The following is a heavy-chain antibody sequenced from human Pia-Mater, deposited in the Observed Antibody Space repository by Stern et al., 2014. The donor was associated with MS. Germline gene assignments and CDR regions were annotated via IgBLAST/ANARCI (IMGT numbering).Heavy chain of an antibody. V-gene: IGHV3-23*04. CDR3: GRGWGES. CDR2: ITGRGT. J-gene: IGHJ5*02. CDR1: GFTFRSRM. Sequence: EVQLVESGGGLVQPGGSLRLSCVASGFTFRSRMMTWVRQAPGKGLEWVSVITGRGTYYADSVTGRSTVSRDSSKNTVYLQMNSLRVEDAALYYWGRGWGESWGQGALVTVSS. D-gene: IGHD3-16*01.